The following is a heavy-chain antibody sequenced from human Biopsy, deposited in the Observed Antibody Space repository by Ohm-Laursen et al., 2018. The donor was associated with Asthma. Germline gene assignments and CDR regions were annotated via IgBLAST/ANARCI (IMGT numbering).Heavy chain of an antibody. CDR1: YGSITSGGYY. CDR3: ATASPFSIVY. J-gene: IGHJ4*02. CDR2: IYYSGST. D-gene: IGHD3-16*02. V-gene: IGHV4-31*02. Sequence: PSQTLSLTCTVSYGSITSGGYYWTWIRQHPGKGLEWIGFIYYSGSTYYSPSLKSRVSISIDTSKNQFSLKLSSVTAADTAVYYCATASPFSIVYWGQGTLVTVSS.